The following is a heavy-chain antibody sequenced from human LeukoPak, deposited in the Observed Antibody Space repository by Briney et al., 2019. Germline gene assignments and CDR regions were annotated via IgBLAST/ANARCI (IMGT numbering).Heavy chain of an antibody. D-gene: IGHD2-2*01. V-gene: IGHV1-18*01. Sequence: GASVKVSCKASGYTFTSYAISWVRQAPGQGLEWMGWISAYNGNTNYAQKLQGRVTMTTDTSTSTAYMELRSLRSDDTAVYYCAREYCSSTSCYTVRPYYYYGMDVWGQGTTVTVSS. CDR1: GYTFTSYA. CDR3: AREYCSSTSCYTVRPYYYYGMDV. CDR2: ISAYNGNT. J-gene: IGHJ6*02.